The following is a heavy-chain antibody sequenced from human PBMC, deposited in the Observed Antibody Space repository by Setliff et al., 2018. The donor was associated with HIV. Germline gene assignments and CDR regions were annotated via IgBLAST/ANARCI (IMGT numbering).Heavy chain of an antibody. CDR2: ITYSGAT. Sequence: SETLSLTCTVSGGSISSDDYYWNWIRQPPGKGLEWIGYITYSGATYYNPALPSRVTISVYTSRNQFSLKLRSVTAADTAAYYCARLGYVSGGFYKTPGPYYFDYWGQGALVTVSS. CDR3: ARLGYVSGGFYKTPGPYYFDY. D-gene: IGHD3-10*01. V-gene: IGHV4-30-4*08. CDR1: GGSISSDDYY. J-gene: IGHJ4*02.